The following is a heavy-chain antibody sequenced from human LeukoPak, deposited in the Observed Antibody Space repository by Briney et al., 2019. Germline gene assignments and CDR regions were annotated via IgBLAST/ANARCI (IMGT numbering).Heavy chain of an antibody. V-gene: IGHV4-39*01. D-gene: IGHD3-10*01. CDR1: GGSISSYY. Sequence: SETLSLTCTVSGGSISSYYWGWIRQPPGKGLEWIGSIYYSGSTYYNPSLKSRVTISVDTSKNQFSLKLSSVTAADTAVYYCARQWSITMVRGVTVDYWGQGTLVTVSS. CDR2: IYYSGST. CDR3: ARQWSITMVRGVTVDY. J-gene: IGHJ4*02.